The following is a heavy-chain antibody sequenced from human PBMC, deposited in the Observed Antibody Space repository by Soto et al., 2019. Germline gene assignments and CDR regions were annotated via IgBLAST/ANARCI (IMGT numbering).Heavy chain of an antibody. CDR2: ISAYNGNT. CDR3: ARDPLKVPPAIRTPPYSWFDP. V-gene: IGHV1-18*04. D-gene: IGHD2-2*02. Sequence: QVQLVQSGAEVKKPGASVKVSCKASGYTFTSYGISWVRQAPGQGLEWMGWISAYNGNTNYAQKLQGRVTMTTDTSPSTAYMELRSLRSVDTAVYYCARDPLKVPPAIRTPPYSWFDPCGQGPLVTVSS. CDR1: GYTFTSYG. J-gene: IGHJ5*02.